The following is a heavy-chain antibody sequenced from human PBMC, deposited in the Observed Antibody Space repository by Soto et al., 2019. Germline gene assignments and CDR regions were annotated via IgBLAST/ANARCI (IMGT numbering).Heavy chain of an antibody. CDR1: GFTLSSYS. J-gene: IGHJ5*02. D-gene: IGHD2-21*01. CDR2: ISSSSSYI. Sequence: PGGSLRLSCAASGFTLSSYSMNWVRQAPGKGLGWVSSISSSSSYIYYADSVKGRFTISRDNAKNSLYLQMNSLRAEDTAVYYCAALAGGVFGWFDPWGQGTLVTVSS. CDR3: AALAGGVFGWFDP. V-gene: IGHV3-21*01.